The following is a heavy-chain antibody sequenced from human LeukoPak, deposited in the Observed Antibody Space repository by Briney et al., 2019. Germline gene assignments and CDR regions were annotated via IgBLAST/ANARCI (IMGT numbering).Heavy chain of an antibody. Sequence: ASVKVSCKASGYTFTSYDINWVRQATGQGLEWMGWMNPNSGNTGYAQKFQGRVTMTRNTSISTAYMELSSLRSEDTAVYYCARFQTPYSYALIYYYYYYMDVWGKGTTVTVSS. CDR1: GYTFTSYD. V-gene: IGHV1-8*01. J-gene: IGHJ6*03. D-gene: IGHD5-18*01. CDR3: ARFQTPYSYALIYYYYYYMDV. CDR2: MNPNSGNT.